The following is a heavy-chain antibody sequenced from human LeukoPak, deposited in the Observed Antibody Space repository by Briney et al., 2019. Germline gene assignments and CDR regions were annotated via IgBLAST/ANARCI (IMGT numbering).Heavy chain of an antibody. J-gene: IGHJ4*02. CDR1: GGSISSSSYY. CDR3: ARDLRAVAGTYYLDY. V-gene: IGHV4-39*07. CDR2: IYYSGST. D-gene: IGHD6-19*01. Sequence: PSETLSLTCTVSGGSISSSSYYWGWIRQPPGKGLEWIGSIYYSGSTYYNPSLKSRVTISVDTSKNQFSLKLSSVTAADTAVYYCARDLRAVAGTYYLDYWGQGTLVTVSS.